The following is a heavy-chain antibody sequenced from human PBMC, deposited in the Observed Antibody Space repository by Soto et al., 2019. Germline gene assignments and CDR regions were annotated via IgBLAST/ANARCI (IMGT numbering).Heavy chain of an antibody. CDR2: IIPIFGTA. CDR3: ASTSGQQLVPGYYYYGMDV. Sequence: SVKVSCKASGGTFSSYAISWVRQAPGQGLEWMGGIIPIFGTANYAQKFQGRVTITADESTSTAYMELSSLRSEDTAVYYCASTSGQQLVPGYYYYGMDVWGQGTTVTVSS. V-gene: IGHV1-69*13. CDR1: GGTFSSYA. J-gene: IGHJ6*02. D-gene: IGHD6-13*01.